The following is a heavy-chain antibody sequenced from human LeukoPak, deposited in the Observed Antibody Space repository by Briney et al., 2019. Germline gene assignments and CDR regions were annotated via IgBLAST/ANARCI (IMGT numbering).Heavy chain of an antibody. D-gene: IGHD2-2*01. CDR3: ATEVPAAISLAWGYYY. Sequence: ASVKVSCKASGYTFTSYYMHWVRQAPGQGLEWMGWINPNSGGTNYAQKFQGRVTMTRDTSISTAYMELSRLRSDDAAVYYCATEVPAAISLAWGYYYWGQGTLVTVSS. J-gene: IGHJ4*02. CDR1: GYTFTSYY. V-gene: IGHV1-2*02. CDR2: INPNSGGT.